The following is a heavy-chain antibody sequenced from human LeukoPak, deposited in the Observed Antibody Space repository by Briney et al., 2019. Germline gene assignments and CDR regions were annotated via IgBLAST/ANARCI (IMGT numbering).Heavy chain of an antibody. J-gene: IGHJ5*02. Sequence: SETLSPTCTVSGGSISSYYWSWMRQSPGKGLEWIGYIYYSGSTNYNPSLKSRVTISLDTSKNQFSLQLRSVTAADTAVYYCARQGDHNWFDPWGQGTLVTVSS. CDR3: ARQGDHNWFDP. CDR2: IYYSGST. V-gene: IGHV4-59*08. D-gene: IGHD3-16*01. CDR1: GGSISSYY.